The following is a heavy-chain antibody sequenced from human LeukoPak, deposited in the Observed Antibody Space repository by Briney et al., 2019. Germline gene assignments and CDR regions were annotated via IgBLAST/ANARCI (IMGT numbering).Heavy chain of an antibody. D-gene: IGHD6-25*01. CDR1: GYTFVSYG. J-gene: IGHJ6*03. CDR2: ISPYHGNT. V-gene: IGHV1-18*01. CDR3: ARDSLPRRYFYYYMDV. Sequence: ASLRVSCKTTGYTFVSYGINWARQAPGRGLEWMGWISPYHGNTNFAQNFQDRLTMTTDTSTSTAYMELRGLMSDDTAVYYCARDSLPRRYFYYYMDVWGKGTTVIVSS.